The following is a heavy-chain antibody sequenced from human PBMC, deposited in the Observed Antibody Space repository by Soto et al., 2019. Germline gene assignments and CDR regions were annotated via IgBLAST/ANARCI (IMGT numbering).Heavy chain of an antibody. Sequence: QLQLQESGPGLVKPSETLSLTCTVSGGSISSSSYYWGWIRQPPGKGLEWIGSIFYSGSTYYNPSRKSRLTIXXDXSXXQFSLKLTSVTAADTALYYCARQPLTIPLPGWFDPWGQGTLVTVSS. CDR3: ARQPLTIPLPGWFDP. V-gene: IGHV4-39*01. CDR1: GGSISSSSYY. CDR2: IFYSGST. J-gene: IGHJ5*02. D-gene: IGHD3-3*01.